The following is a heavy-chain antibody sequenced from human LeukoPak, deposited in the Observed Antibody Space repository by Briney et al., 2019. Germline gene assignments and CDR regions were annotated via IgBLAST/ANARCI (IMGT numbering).Heavy chain of an antibody. Sequence: SETLSLTCAVYGGSFSGYYWSWIRQPPGKGLEWIGEINHSGSTNYNPSLKSRVTISVDTSKNQFSLKLSSVTAADTAVYYCARGGLRVLNPWDYWGQGTLVTVSS. D-gene: IGHD3-10*01. CDR1: GGSFSGYY. V-gene: IGHV4-34*01. CDR2: INHSGST. CDR3: ARGGLRVLNPWDY. J-gene: IGHJ4*02.